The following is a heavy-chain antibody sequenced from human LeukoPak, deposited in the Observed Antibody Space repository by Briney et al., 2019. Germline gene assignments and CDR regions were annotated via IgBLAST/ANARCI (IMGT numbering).Heavy chain of an antibody. V-gene: IGHV1-2*02. Sequence: ASVKVSCKASGHTFTGYYMHWVRQAPGQGLEWMGWINPNSGGTNYAQKFQGRVTMTRDTSISTAYMELSRLTSDDTAVYFCARGFFDNYFDYWGQGTLVTVSS. CDR2: INPNSGGT. D-gene: IGHD3/OR15-3a*01. CDR1: GHTFTGYY. J-gene: IGHJ4*02. CDR3: ARGFFDNYFDY.